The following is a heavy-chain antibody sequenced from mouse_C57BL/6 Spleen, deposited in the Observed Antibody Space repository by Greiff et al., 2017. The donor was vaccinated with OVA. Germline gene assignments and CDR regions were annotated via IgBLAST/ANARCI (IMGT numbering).Heavy chain of an antibody. CDR3: ARGAYYFDC. Sequence: EVQLQQSGPELVKPGASVKISCKASGYTFTDYYMNWVKQSPGKSLEWIGDINPNNGGTSYNQKFKGKATLTVDKSSSTAYMELRSLTSEDSAVYYCARGAYYFDCWGQGTTLTVSS. J-gene: IGHJ2*01. CDR1: GYTFTDYY. V-gene: IGHV1-26*01. CDR2: INPNNGGT.